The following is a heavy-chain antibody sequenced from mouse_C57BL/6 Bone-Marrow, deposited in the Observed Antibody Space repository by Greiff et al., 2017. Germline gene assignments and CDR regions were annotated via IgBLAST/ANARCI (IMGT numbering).Heavy chain of an antibody. D-gene: IGHD1-1*01. CDR2: INPGSGGT. Sequence: VQGVESGAELVRPGTSVKVSCKASGYAFTNYLIEWVKQRPGQGLEWIGVINPGSGGTNYNEKFKGKATLTADKSSSTAYMQLSSLTSEDSAVYFCARNYGSSFDYWGQGTTLTVSS. V-gene: IGHV1-54*01. J-gene: IGHJ2*01. CDR3: ARNYGSSFDY. CDR1: GYAFTNYL.